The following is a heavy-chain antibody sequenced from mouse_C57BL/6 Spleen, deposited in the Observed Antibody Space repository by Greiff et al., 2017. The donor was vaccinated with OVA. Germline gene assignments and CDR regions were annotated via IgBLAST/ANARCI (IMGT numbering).Heavy chain of an antibody. Sequence: EVKVEESGGGLVQPGGSMKLSCVASGFTFSNYWMNWVRQSPEKGLEWVAQIRLKSDNYATHYAESVKGRFTISRDDSKSSVYLQMNNLRAEDTGIYYCTGRGNLYYAMDYWGQGTSVTVSS. J-gene: IGHJ4*01. V-gene: IGHV6-3*01. CDR3: TGRGNLYYAMDY. CDR2: IRLKSDNYAT. D-gene: IGHD2-1*01. CDR1: GFTFSNYW.